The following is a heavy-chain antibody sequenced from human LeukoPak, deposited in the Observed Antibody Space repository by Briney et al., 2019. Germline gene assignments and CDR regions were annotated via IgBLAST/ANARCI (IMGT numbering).Heavy chain of an antibody. CDR2: IIPILGMA. V-gene: IGHV1-69*04. CDR1: GGTFSSYT. CDR3: ARDVVSGLPFDP. D-gene: IGHD6-19*01. J-gene: IGHJ5*02. Sequence: ASVKVSCKASGGTFSSYTISWVRQAPGQGLEWMGRIIPILGMANYAQKFQGRVTITADKSTSTAYMELSSLRSEDTAVYYCARDVVSGLPFDPWGQGTLVTVSS.